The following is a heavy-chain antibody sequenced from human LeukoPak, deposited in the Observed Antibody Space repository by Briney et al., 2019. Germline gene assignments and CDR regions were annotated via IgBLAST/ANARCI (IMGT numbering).Heavy chain of an antibody. D-gene: IGHD3-9*01. CDR3: ARGGTGSENDY. CDR1: GFTFDSYS. V-gene: IGHV3-21*01. CDR2: ITTRSDYT. Sequence: GGFLRLSCAAFGFTFDSYSMTWVRQAPGKGLEWVSSITTRSDYTYYTDSVEGRFTISRDDAKNSLFLQMNSLRVEDTAIYYCARGGTGSENDYWGQGILVTVSS. J-gene: IGHJ4*02.